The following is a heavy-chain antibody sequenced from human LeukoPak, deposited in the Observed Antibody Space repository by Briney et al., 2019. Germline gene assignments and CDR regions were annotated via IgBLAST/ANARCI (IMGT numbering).Heavy chain of an antibody. Sequence: PGGSLRLSCVASGFTFSGYNMHWVRQAPGKGLEWVAVISYDGSNKYYADSVKGRSTISRDNSKNTLYLQVNSLRPEDTAVYYCGRDTVGYGGAFDIWGQGTMVTVSS. V-gene: IGHV3-30-3*01. D-gene: IGHD5-18*01. CDR2: ISYDGSNK. CDR1: GFTFSGYN. CDR3: GRDTVGYGGAFDI. J-gene: IGHJ3*02.